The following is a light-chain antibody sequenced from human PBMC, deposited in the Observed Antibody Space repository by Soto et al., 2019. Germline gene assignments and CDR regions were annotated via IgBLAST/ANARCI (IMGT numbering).Light chain of an antibody. CDR1: SSDVGGYNY. V-gene: IGLV2-11*01. Sequence: QPVLTQPRSVSGSPGQSVTISCTATSSDVGGYNYVSWYQQHPGKAPKLMIYDVSKRPSGVPDRFSGSKSGNTASLTISGLQAEDEADYYCCSYAGSYTHVFGTGTKVTVL. CDR3: CSYAGSYTHV. J-gene: IGLJ1*01. CDR2: DVS.